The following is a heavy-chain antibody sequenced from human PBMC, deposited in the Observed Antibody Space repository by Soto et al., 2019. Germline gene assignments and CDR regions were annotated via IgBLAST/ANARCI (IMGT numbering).Heavy chain of an antibody. J-gene: IGHJ4*02. CDR2: IYYGGST. D-gene: IGHD4-17*01. CDR1: GGSISSGDYY. CDR3: ARGYPRGYGGNFFDY. V-gene: IGHV4-30-4*01. Sequence: SETLSLTCTVSGGSISSGDYYWSWIRQPPGKGLEWIGYIYYGGSTYYNPSLESRVTISVDTSKNQFSLKLSSVTAADTAVYYCARGYPRGYGGNFFDYWGQGTLVTVSS.